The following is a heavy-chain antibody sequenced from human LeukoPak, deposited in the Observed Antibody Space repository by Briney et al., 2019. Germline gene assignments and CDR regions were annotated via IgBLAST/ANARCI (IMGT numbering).Heavy chain of an antibody. V-gene: IGHV1-18*01. CDR1: GYTFTSYG. CDR2: ISGNNDNT. J-gene: IGHJ4*02. Sequence: GASVKVSCKASGYTFTSYGIGWVRQAPGQGLEWMGWISGNNDNTNYAQKIQGRVTMTTDTSTSTAYMELRSLRSDDTAVYYCARDGYFDYWGQGTLVTVSS. CDR3: ARDGYFDY.